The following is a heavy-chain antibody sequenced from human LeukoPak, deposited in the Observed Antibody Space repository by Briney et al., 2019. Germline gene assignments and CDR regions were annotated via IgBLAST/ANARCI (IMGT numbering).Heavy chain of an antibody. CDR2: XXXXXXX. J-gene: IGHJ4*02. Sequence: GGSLRLSCAASGFTVSSNYMSWVRQAPGKGLXXXXXXXXXXXXXYADSVKGRFTISRDNSKNTLYLQMNSLRAEDTAVYYCAREHHPSASKYDFWSGYGAYYFDYWGQGTLVTVSS. CDR3: AREHHPSASKYDFWSGYGAYYFDY. V-gene: IGHV3-53*01. CDR1: GFTVSSNY. D-gene: IGHD3-3*01.